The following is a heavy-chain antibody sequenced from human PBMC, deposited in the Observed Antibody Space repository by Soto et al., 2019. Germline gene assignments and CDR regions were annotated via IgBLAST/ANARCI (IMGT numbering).Heavy chain of an antibody. D-gene: IGHD2-21*01. CDR1: GGTFSSYA. J-gene: IGHJ5*02. V-gene: IGHV1-69*06. CDR3: ARVGLYSGPPRLDFCGGLEKIFDP. CDR2: IIPIFGTA. Sequence: GASVKVSCKASGGTFSSYAISWVRQAPGQGLEWMGGIIPIFGTANYAQKFQGRVTITADKSTSTAYMELSSLRSEDTAVYYCARVGLYSGPPRLDFCGGLEKIFDPWSEGAVLTVYS.